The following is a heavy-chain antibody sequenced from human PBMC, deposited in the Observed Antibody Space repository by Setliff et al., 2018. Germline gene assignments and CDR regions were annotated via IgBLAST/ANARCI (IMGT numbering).Heavy chain of an antibody. V-gene: IGHV4-39*01. J-gene: IGHJ4*02. Sequence: SETLSLTCTAPGDSFSSSSSYYWGWIRQPPGKGLEWIGTIFNSGSTFYSPSFKSRVTMSVDTSKNQLSLEVTSVTAADTAVYYCARYQAATMLNYWGQGTLVTVS. CDR3: ARYQAATMLNY. D-gene: IGHD5-12*01. CDR1: GDSFSSSSSYY. CDR2: IFNSGST.